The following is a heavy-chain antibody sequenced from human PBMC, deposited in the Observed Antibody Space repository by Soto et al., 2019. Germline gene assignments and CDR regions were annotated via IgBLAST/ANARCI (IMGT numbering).Heavy chain of an antibody. Sequence: QVQLVQSGAEVKKPGSSVKVSCKASGGTFSSYAISWVRQAPGQGLEWMGGIIPIFGTANYAQKFQGRVTITADESTSTAYMELSSLRSEDTAVYYCARGDRDGYNSGSDFQHWGQGTLVTVSS. CDR2: IIPIFGTA. J-gene: IGHJ1*01. V-gene: IGHV1-69*01. CDR1: GGTFSSYA. D-gene: IGHD5-12*01. CDR3: ARGDRDGYNSGSDFQH.